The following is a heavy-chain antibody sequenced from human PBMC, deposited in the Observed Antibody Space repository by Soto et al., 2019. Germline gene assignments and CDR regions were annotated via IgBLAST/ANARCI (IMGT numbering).Heavy chain of an antibody. D-gene: IGHD4-17*01. V-gene: IGHV3-48*01. CDR2: ICSSSSTI. CDR1: GFTFSSYS. Sequence: EVQLVESGGGLVQPGGSLRLSCAASGFTFSSYSMNWVRQAPGKGLEWVSYICSSSSTIYYADSVKGRFTISRDNAKNSLYLQMNSLRAEDTAVYYCAREADYVNWFDPWGQGTLVTVSS. CDR3: AREADYVNWFDP. J-gene: IGHJ5*02.